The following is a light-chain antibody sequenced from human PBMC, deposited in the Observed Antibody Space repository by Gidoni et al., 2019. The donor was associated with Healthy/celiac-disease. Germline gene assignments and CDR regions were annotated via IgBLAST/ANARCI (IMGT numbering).Light chain of an antibody. J-gene: IGKJ1*01. CDR3: QQYNSYSRTWT. V-gene: IGKV1-5*03. Sequence: DIQMTQSPSTLSASVGDRVTITCRASQSISSWLAWYQQKTGKAPKLLIYKASSLESGVPSRFSGSGSGTEFTLTISSLQPDDFATYYCQQYNSYSRTWTFXXXTKVEIK. CDR1: QSISSW. CDR2: KAS.